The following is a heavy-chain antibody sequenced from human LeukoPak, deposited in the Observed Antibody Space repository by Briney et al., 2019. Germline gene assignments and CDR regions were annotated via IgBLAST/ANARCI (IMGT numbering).Heavy chain of an antibody. Sequence: ASVKLSCKASASSLTNYDINLGWEATGQGLGRMGWMKPQSGETGYTQKFQGRAVMTRDTSTNTAYMELRSLTPEDTAVYYCASDYGGNSGWFDPWGQGTVVTASS. J-gene: IGHJ5*02. D-gene: IGHD4-23*01. V-gene: IGHV1-8*01. CDR3: ASDYGGNSGWFDP. CDR1: ASSLTNYD. CDR2: MKPQSGET.